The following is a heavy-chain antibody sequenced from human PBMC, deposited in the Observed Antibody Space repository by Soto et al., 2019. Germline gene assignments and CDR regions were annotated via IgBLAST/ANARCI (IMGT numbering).Heavy chain of an antibody. Sequence: SETLSLTCRVSCYSVSSGSYCAWIRQPPGKGPEWIASMYHGGTTFYNPSLKSRVTISVDTANNQVSLKLRFMSAADTAVYYCSSSHVMGVDGNIFAFSARGTLVLVSA. CDR3: SSSHVMGVDGNIFAF. CDR2: MYHGGTT. J-gene: IGHJ5*01. D-gene: IGHD3-16*01. CDR1: CYSVSSGSY. V-gene: IGHV4-38-2*01.